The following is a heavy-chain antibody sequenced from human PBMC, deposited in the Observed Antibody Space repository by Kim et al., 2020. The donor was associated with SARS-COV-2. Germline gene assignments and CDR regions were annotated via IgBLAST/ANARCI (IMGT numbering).Heavy chain of an antibody. V-gene: IGHV1-46*01. J-gene: IGHJ6*02. Sequence: SYERKFQGRVTMTRDTSTSTVYMELSSLRSEDTAVYYCAREGASPYGMDVWGQGTTVTVSS. CDR3: AREGASPYGMDV.